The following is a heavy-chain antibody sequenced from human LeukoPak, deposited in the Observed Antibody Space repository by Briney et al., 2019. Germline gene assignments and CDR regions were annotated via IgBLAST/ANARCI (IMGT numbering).Heavy chain of an antibody. D-gene: IGHD3-10*01. CDR3: ARDDVRGVTDQHNTLYY. CDR2: IYYSGST. V-gene: IGHV4-39*07. J-gene: IGHJ4*02. CDR1: GGSISSSSYY. Sequence: SETLSLTCTVSGGSISSSSYYWGWIRQPPGKGLEWIGSIYYSGSTYYNPSLKSRVTISVDTSKNQFSLKLSSVTAADTAVYYCARDDVRGVTDQHNTLYYWGQGTLVTVSS.